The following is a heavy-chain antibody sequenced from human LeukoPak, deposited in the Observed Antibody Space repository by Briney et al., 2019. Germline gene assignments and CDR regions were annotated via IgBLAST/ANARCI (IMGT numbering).Heavy chain of an antibody. CDR1: GGSISSSSYY. CDR3: ARDRAGDSFDI. D-gene: IGHD7-27*01. V-gene: IGHV4-61*02. J-gene: IGHJ3*02. Sequence: SETLSLTCTVSGGSISSSSYYWTWIRQPAGKGLEWIGRIYTSGNTNYNPSLKSQVTISMDTSKNQSSLNLNSVTAADTAVYYCARDRAGDSFDIWGQGTMVTVSS. CDR2: IYTSGNT.